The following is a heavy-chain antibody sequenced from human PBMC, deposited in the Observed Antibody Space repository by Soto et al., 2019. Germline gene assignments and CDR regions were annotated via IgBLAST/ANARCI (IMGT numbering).Heavy chain of an antibody. J-gene: IGHJ5*02. CDR2: ISASGCLK. CDR1: GFTFTNYA. V-gene: IGHV3-23*01. Sequence: EVQLSESGGDLRQPGGSLRLSCATSGFTFTNYAMTWVRQTTGKGLEWVSGISASGCLKYSADSVRGRFTVSRDNAKHIQYVHMDNLSDEDRALYYCAREVGAPSGWLDPWGQGTQVTVSS. CDR3: AREVGAPSGWLDP. D-gene: IGHD1-26*01.